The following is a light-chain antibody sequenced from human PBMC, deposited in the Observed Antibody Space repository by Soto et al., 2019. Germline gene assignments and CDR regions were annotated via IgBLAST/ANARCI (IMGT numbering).Light chain of an antibody. V-gene: IGKV1-5*03. Sequence: DIQMTQSPSTLSASVGDRVTITSRASQNINTWLAWYQQKPGKGPTLLIYRASRLESGVPSRFSGSGSGTEFALTISSLQPADFATYYCQQYETYSWTFGQGTKVDI. CDR2: RAS. J-gene: IGKJ1*01. CDR3: QQYETYSWT. CDR1: QNINTW.